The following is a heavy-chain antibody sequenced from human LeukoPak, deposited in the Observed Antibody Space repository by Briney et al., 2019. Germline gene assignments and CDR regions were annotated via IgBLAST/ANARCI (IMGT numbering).Heavy chain of an antibody. CDR2: IDSRDNT. J-gene: IGHJ4*02. CDR1: GFTVRDNH. Sequence: GGSLRLSCAASGFTVRDNHMSWVRQAPGKGLEWVSVIDSRDNTYHADSVKGRFTISRDNSKNTLYLQMNSLRAEDTAVYYCASRMTAIDYWGQGTLVTVSS. CDR3: ASRMTAIDY. V-gene: IGHV3-66*01. D-gene: IGHD2-21*02.